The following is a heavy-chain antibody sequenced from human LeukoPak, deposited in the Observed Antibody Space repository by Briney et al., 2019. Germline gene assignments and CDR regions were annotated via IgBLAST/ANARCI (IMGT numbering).Heavy chain of an antibody. CDR3: AVQWLVPGGWFDP. V-gene: IGHV4-59*01. J-gene: IGHJ5*02. D-gene: IGHD6-19*01. CDR2: IYYSGST. Sequence: SETLSLTCTVPGGSISSYYWSWIRQPPGKGLEWIGYIYYSGSTNYNPSLKSRVTISVDTSKNQFSLKLSSVTAADTAVYYCAVQWLVPGGWFDPWGQGTLVTVSS. CDR1: GGSISSYY.